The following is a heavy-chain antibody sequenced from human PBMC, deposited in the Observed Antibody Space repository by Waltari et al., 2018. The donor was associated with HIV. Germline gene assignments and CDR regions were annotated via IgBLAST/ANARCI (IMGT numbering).Heavy chain of an antibody. CDR2: IWFDGVNK. CDR1: GFTFSSYG. V-gene: IGHV3-33*01. J-gene: IGHJ4*02. Sequence: QVQLVESGGGVVQPGRSLRLSCAASGFTFSSYGMHWVRQAPGTGVDGGDGIWFDGVNKYYADAVKGRFTISRDNSKNTLYLQMNSLRAEDTAVYYCARHPTPFTGYNSFDYWGQGTLVTVSS. D-gene: IGHD5-12*01. CDR3: ARHPTPFTGYNSFDY.